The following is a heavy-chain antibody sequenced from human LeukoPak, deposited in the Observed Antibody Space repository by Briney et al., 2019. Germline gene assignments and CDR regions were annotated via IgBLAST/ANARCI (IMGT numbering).Heavy chain of an antibody. Sequence: GGSLRLSCAASGFTFSSYAMNWVRQAPGKGLGWVSALTGSGGSTYYADSVKGRFTISRDNSKSTVYLQMYSLRVEDTAVYYCAKALGWSGSTYFYYYMDVWGKGTTVTVSS. CDR3: AKALGWSGSTYFYYYMDV. D-gene: IGHD3-3*01. CDR2: LTGSGGST. CDR1: GFTFSSYA. V-gene: IGHV3-23*01. J-gene: IGHJ6*03.